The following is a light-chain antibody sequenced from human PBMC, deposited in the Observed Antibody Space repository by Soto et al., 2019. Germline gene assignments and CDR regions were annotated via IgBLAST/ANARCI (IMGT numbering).Light chain of an antibody. J-gene: IGKJ4*01. Sequence: EIVLTQSPGTLSLSPGERATLSCRASQSVSSNYLAWYQQKPGRAPKVLIYRASIRATGIPDRFTGSGSGTDFTLTISRLEPEDFAVYYCQQYGSSPLTFGGGTKVDIK. CDR2: RAS. V-gene: IGKV3-20*01. CDR1: QSVSSNY. CDR3: QQYGSSPLT.